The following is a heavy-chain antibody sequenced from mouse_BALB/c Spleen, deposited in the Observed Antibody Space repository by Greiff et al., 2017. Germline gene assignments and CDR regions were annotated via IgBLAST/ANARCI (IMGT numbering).Heavy chain of an antibody. J-gene: IGHJ2*01. D-gene: IGHD1-1*01. Sequence: EVQGVESGGDLVKPGGSLKLSCAASGFTFSSYGMSWVRQTPDKRLEWVATISSGGSYTYYPDSVKGRFTISRDNAKNTLYLQMSSLKSEDTAMYYCARQVPPYYGSRGFDDWGQGTTLTVSS. CDR2: ISSGGSYT. CDR1: GFTFSSYG. CDR3: ARQVPPYYGSRGFDD. V-gene: IGHV5-6*01.